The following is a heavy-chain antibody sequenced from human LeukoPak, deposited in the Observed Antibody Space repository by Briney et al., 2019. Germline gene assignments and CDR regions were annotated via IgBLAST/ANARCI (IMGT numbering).Heavy chain of an antibody. V-gene: IGHV3-30*18. Sequence: GGSLRLSCAASGFTFSSYGMHWVRQAPGKGLEWVAAISYDGNNKYYADSVKGRFTISRDNSKNTLYLQMNSLRAEDTAVYYCAKDLDSGWYRLDYWGQGTLVTVSS. J-gene: IGHJ4*02. D-gene: IGHD6-19*01. CDR2: ISYDGNNK. CDR1: GFTFSSYG. CDR3: AKDLDSGWYRLDY.